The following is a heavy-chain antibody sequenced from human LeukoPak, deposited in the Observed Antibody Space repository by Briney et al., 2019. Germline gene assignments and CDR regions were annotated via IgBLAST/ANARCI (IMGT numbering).Heavy chain of an antibody. CDR1: GFTFSSYA. CDR2: ISGSGGST. V-gene: IGHV3-23*01. Sequence: GGSLRLSCAAPGFTFSSYAMSWVRQAPGKGLEWVSAISGSGGSTYYADSVKGRFTISRDNSKNTLYLQMNSLRAEDTAVYYCAKSHYGSGSYYFDYWGQGTLVTVSS. CDR3: AKSHYGSGSYYFDY. D-gene: IGHD3-10*01. J-gene: IGHJ4*02.